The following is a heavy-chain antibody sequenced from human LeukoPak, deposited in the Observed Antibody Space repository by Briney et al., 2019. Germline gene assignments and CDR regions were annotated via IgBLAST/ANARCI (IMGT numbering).Heavy chain of an antibody. CDR3: ARNHDYGDLRGAFDI. CDR2: INPSGGST. Sequence: ASVKVSCMASGYTFTSYYMHWVRQAAGQGLEWMGIINPSGGSTSYAQKFQGRVTMTRDTSTSTVYMELSSLRSEDTAVYYCARNHDYGDLRGAFDIWGQGTMVTVSS. D-gene: IGHD4-17*01. CDR1: GYTFTSYY. V-gene: IGHV1-46*01. J-gene: IGHJ3*02.